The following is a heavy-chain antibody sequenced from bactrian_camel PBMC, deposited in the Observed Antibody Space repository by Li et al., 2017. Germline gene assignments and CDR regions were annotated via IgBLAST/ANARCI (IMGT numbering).Heavy chain of an antibody. CDR1: ADTISRYC. CDR3: AAGLAGANRCSDY. D-gene: IGHD3*01. Sequence: HVQLVESGGGSVQAGGSLRLSCAVSADTISRYCMAWFRQAPGQARERVAAIYSGGGSRYYADSVQGRFTLSHDEARRTLYLQMDSLQPEDTAMYYCAAGLAGANRCSDYWGQGTQVTVS. V-gene: IGHV3S1*01. J-gene: IGHJ4*01. CDR2: IYSGGGSR.